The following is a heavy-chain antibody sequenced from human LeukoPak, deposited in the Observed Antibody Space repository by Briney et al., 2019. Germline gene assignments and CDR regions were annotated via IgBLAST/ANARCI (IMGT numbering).Heavy chain of an antibody. D-gene: IGHD4-17*01. CDR1: GGSFSIYY. Sequence: SETLSLTCTVSGGSFSIYYWSWIRQPAGKGLEWIGRIYTSGSTNYNPSLKSRVTMSVDASKNQFSLNLNSVTAADTAVYYCARGPTTVTRAFDYWGQGTLVTVSS. V-gene: IGHV4-4*07. CDR3: ARGPTTVTRAFDY. J-gene: IGHJ4*02. CDR2: IYTSGST.